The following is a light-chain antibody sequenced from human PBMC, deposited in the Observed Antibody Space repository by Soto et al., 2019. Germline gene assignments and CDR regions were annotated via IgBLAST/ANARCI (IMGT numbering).Light chain of an antibody. CDR1: QGISNW. Sequence: DIQITKSPSSVHASVGDRVPIPFRASQGISNWLAWYQQKPGKAPNLLITAASRRQSGVPARFSGSGSGTEFTLTISSLQPDDFATYYCQQYNSYYTFGQGTKVDIK. CDR2: AAS. V-gene: IGKV1D-16*01. CDR3: QQYNSYYT. J-gene: IGKJ2*01.